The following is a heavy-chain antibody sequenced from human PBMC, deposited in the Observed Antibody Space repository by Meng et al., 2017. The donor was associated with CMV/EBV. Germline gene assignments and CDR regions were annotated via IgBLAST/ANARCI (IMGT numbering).Heavy chain of an antibody. Sequence: GGSLRLSCAASGFTFSDYYMSWIRQAPGKGLEWVSYISSSGSTIYYADSVKGRFAISRDNAKNSLYLQMNSLRAEDTAVYYCARDRHLQVVPAAIAVTETPPGDYWGQGTLVTVSS. CDR2: ISSSGSTI. V-gene: IGHV3-11*01. J-gene: IGHJ4*02. CDR3: ARDRHLQVVPAAIAVTETPPGDY. D-gene: IGHD2-2*01. CDR1: GFTFSDYY.